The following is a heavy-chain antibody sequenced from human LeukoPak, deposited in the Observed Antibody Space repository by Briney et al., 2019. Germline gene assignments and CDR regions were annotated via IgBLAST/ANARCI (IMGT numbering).Heavy chain of an antibody. Sequence: GGSLRLSCAASRFTFSTYAMSWVRQAPGKGLEWVSTISNSDGSTYYADSVKGRFTISRDNAKNSLYLQMNSLRAEDTAVYYCAELGITMIGGVWGKGTTVTISS. D-gene: IGHD3-10*02. J-gene: IGHJ6*04. CDR2: ISNSDGST. CDR3: AELGITMIGGV. CDR1: RFTFSTYA. V-gene: IGHV3-23*01.